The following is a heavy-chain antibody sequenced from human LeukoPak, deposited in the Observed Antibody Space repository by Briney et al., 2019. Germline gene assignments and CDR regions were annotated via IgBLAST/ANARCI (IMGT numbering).Heavy chain of an antibody. Sequence: PSETLSLTCTVSGGSISGYYWSWLRQPPGKGLEWMGYIYYSGSTDYGPSLKSRVTMSVDTSKNQFSLKLSSVTAADTAVYYCARMGAIAGASANPDYWGQGTLVTVSS. CDR3: ARMGAIAGASANPDY. V-gene: IGHV4-59*01. D-gene: IGHD4/OR15-4a*01. CDR2: IYYSGST. J-gene: IGHJ4*02. CDR1: GGSISGYY.